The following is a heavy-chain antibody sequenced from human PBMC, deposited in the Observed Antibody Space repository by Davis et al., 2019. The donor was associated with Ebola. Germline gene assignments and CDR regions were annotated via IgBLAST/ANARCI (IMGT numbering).Heavy chain of an antibody. D-gene: IGHD6-25*01. CDR3: ARLKIWRLLTYFAMDV. Sequence: GESLKISCKGSEYNFTNYWIGWVRQMPGKGLEWMGIIYPGDSDTRYSPSFQGQVTISADKSISTAYLQWSSLKASDTAMYYCARLKIWRLLTYFAMDVWGQGTTVTVSS. V-gene: IGHV5-51*01. CDR1: EYNFTNYW. J-gene: IGHJ6*02. CDR2: IYPGDSDT.